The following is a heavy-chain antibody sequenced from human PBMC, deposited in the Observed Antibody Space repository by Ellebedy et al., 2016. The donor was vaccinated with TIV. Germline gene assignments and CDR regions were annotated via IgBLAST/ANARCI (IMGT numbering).Heavy chain of an antibody. CDR2: INPNSGGT. D-gene: IGHD3-3*01. CDR1: GYTFTSYG. CDR3: VRDDFRSGYGDY. J-gene: IGHJ4*02. V-gene: IGHV1-2*02. Sequence: ASVKVSXXASGYTFTSYGISWVRQAPGQGLEWMGWINPNSGGTNYAQKFQGRVTMTRDTSISTAYMELSRLRSDDTAVYHCVRDDFRSGYGDYWGQGTLVTVSS.